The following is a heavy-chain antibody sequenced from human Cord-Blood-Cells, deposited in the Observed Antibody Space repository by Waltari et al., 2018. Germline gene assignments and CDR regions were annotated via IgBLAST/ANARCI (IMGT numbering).Heavy chain of an antibody. Sequence: QVQPVQSGAEVKKPGSSVKVSGKASVGTSSSLAISWVRPAPGQGLEWMGRIIPILGIANYAQKFQGRVTITADKSTSTAYMELSSLRSEDTAVYYCARAIAAAATWAFDIWGQGTMVTVSS. V-gene: IGHV1-69*09. CDR2: IIPILGIA. CDR3: ARAIAAAATWAFDI. CDR1: VGTSSSLA. D-gene: IGHD6-13*01. J-gene: IGHJ3*02.